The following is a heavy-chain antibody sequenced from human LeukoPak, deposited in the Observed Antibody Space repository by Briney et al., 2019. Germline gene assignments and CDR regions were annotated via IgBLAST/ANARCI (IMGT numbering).Heavy chain of an antibody. CDR3: AKSRNYYDSSGYNPFDY. J-gene: IGHJ4*02. D-gene: IGHD3-22*01. V-gene: IGHV3-74*01. CDR1: GYTFGSYW. CDR2: INNDGSST. Sequence: GGSLRLSCAASGYTFGSYWMYWVRQAPGKGLVWVSRINNDGSSTIYADSVKGRFTISRDNSKNTLYLQMNSLRAEDTAVYYCAKSRNYYDSSGYNPFDYWGQGTLVTVSS.